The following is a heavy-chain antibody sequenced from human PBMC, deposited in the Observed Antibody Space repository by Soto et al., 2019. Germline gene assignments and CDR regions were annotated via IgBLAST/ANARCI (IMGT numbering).Heavy chain of an antibody. CDR1: GFTFSNAW. CDR3: TTEQYCGGDCYSPFEY. Sequence: EVQLVESGGGLVKPGGSLRLSCAASGFTFSNAWMSWVRQAPGKGLEWVGRIKSKTDGGTTDYAAPVKGRFTISRDDSKNTLYLQMNSLKTEDTAVYYCTTEQYCGGDCYSPFEYWGQGTLVTVSS. D-gene: IGHD2-21*02. J-gene: IGHJ4*02. V-gene: IGHV3-15*01. CDR2: IKSKTDGGTT.